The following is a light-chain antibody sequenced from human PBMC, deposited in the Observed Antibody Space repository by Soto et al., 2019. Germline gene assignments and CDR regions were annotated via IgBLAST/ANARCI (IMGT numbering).Light chain of an antibody. CDR1: QSVSSN. J-gene: IGKJ5*01. CDR3: QQYNNLIT. V-gene: IGKV3-15*01. Sequence: ETLMTQSPATLSVSPGERATLSCRASQSVSSNLAWYQQKPGQAPRLLIYAASTRPTGIPARFTGSGSGTEFTLTISSLQSEDFAVYYCQQYNNLITFGQGTRLEIK. CDR2: AAS.